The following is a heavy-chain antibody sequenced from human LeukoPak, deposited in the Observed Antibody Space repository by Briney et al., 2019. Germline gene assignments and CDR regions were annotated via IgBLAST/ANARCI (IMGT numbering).Heavy chain of an antibody. V-gene: IGHV4-39*02. CDR2: IYYSGST. Sequence: SETLSLTCTVSGGSISSSSYYWGWIRPPPGKGLEWIGSIYYSGSTYYNPSLKSRVTISVDTSKNQFSLKLSSVTAADTAVYYCARDGGGSNFDYWGQGTLVTVSS. CDR3: ARDGGGSNFDY. J-gene: IGHJ4*02. CDR1: GGSISSSSYY. D-gene: IGHD2-15*01.